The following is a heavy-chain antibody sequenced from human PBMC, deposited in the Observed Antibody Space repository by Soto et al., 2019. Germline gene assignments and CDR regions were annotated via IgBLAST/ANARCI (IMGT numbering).Heavy chain of an antibody. CDR3: ARSRDGYSFYFYYGMDG. J-gene: IGHJ6*02. Sequence: GSLRLSCAASGFTFTSYGMHWVRQAPGKGLEWMALILHDGSAEYYADSVKGRSTISRDNSKNTLYLQMNSLRAEDTAVYYCARSRDGYSFYFYYGMDGWGQGTTVTVSS. D-gene: IGHD4-4*01. CDR2: ILHDGSAE. V-gene: IGHV3-30*03. CDR1: GFTFTSYG.